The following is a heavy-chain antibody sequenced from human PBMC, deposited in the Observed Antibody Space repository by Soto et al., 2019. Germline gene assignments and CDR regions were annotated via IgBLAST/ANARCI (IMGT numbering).Heavy chain of an antibody. CDR1: GCTFSNYW. CDR3: ARVGAICSSTSCSSLADAFDI. CDR2: IKQDGSEK. D-gene: IGHD2-2*01. Sequence: GGSLRLSCAASGCTFSNYWMSWVRQAPGKGLEWVANIKQDGSEKYYVDSGKGRFTISRDNARNSLYLQMNSLRAEDTAVYYCARVGAICSSTSCSSLADAFDIWGQGTMVTVSS. J-gene: IGHJ3*02. V-gene: IGHV3-7*01.